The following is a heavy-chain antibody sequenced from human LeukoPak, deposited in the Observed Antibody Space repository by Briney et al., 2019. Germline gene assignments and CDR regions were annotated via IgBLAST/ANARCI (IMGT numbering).Heavy chain of an antibody. CDR1: ALLFSNAW. CDR2: VKSKTDGGTT. J-gene: IGHJ4*02. Sequence: GGSLRLSCTVSALLFSNAWVGCVRQAPGRGLEWDGRVKSKTDGGTTDYAAPVKGRFTITRDDSKNTLYLRRNGLKAQGTSVYNCITAGPHESCDYWGQGTLVTVSS. V-gene: IGHV3-15*01. CDR3: ITAGPHESCDY.